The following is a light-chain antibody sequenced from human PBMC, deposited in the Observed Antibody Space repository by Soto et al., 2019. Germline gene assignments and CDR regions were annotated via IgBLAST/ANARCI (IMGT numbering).Light chain of an antibody. CDR1: QTVYSY. V-gene: IGKV3-11*01. CDR3: QQRRNRPPTWT. CDR2: DAS. J-gene: IGKJ1*01. Sequence: EIVLTQSPATLSLSPGERATLSCRASQTVYSYLAWYQQKPGQAPRLLIYDASKRTTGIPARFSGSGSGTDFTLTISSLEPEDFAVYYCQQRRNRPPTWTFGQGTKVEIK.